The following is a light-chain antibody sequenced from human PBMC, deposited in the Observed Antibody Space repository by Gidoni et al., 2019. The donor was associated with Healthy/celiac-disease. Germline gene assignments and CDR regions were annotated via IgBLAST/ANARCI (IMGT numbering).Light chain of an antibody. CDR2: GNS. V-gene: IGLV1-40*01. CDR3: QSYDSSLSGAVV. Sequence: QSVLTQPPSVSGSPGQGVTRSCTGSSSNIGAGYDVHWYQQLPGTAPNLLISGNSNRPSGFPDRFSGSKSGPSASLAIAGLQAEDEADYYCQSYDSSLSGAVVFGGGTKLTVL. J-gene: IGLJ2*01. CDR1: SSNIGAGYD.